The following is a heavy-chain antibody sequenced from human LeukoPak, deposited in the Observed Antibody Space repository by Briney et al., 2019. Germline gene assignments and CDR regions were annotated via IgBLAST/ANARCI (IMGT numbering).Heavy chain of an antibody. D-gene: IGHD4-17*01. Sequence: SETLSLTCTVSGGSISSSSYYWGWIRQPPGKGLEWIGSGYYSGSTYYNPSLKSRVTISVDTSKDQFSLKLSSVTAADTAVYYCARDGDDYGDYAYFDYWGQGTLVTVSS. CDR2: GYYSGST. CDR3: ARDGDDYGDYAYFDY. V-gene: IGHV4-39*02. CDR1: GGSISSSSYY. J-gene: IGHJ4*02.